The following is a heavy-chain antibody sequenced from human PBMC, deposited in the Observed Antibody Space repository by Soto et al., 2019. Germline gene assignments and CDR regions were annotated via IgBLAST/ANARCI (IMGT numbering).Heavy chain of an antibody. D-gene: IGHD2-15*01. CDR2: RYYSEST. CDR1: GGSITTGGYY. V-gene: IGHV4-31*03. Sequence: PSETLSLTCTVSGGSITTGGYYWSWIRQLPGKGLEWIGHRYYSESTYYNPSLKSRVSISLDTSKNQFSLKLSFVTAADTAMYYCARNKCSGGSCYSWSLDYWGQGNPVTVSS. J-gene: IGHJ4*02. CDR3: ARNKCSGGSCYSWSLDY.